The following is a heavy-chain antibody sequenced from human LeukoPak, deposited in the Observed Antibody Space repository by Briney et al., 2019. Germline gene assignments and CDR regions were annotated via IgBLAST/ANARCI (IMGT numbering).Heavy chain of an antibody. Sequence: SETLSLTCTASGGSISSYYWSWIRQPPGKGLEWIGYIYYSGSTNYNPSLKSRVTISVDTSKNQFSLKLSSVTAADTAVYYCAGRISSSSKGGFDYWGQGTLVTVSS. CDR2: IYYSGST. D-gene: IGHD6-6*01. CDR1: GGSISSYY. V-gene: IGHV4-59*01. J-gene: IGHJ4*02. CDR3: AGRISSSSKGGFDY.